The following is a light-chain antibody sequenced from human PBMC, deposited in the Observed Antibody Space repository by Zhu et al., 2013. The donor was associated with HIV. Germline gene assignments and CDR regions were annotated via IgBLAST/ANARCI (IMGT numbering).Light chain of an antibody. CDR3: QQSHSPPXT. CDR1: QDIHGG. Sequence: AVQLTQSPSSLSASVGDTITMSCRASQDIHGGLAWYQQKPGKPPNLLIYEVSTLESGVPFRFSGSGYATDFSLTITDLRPEDFATYFCQQSHSPPXTFGGGTKVDIK. J-gene: IGKJ4*01. CDR2: EVS. V-gene: IGKV1-13*02.